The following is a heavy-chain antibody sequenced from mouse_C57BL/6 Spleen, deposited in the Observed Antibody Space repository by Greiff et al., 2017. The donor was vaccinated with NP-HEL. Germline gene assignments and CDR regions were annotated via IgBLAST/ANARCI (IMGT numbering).Heavy chain of an antibody. Sequence: QVQLQQSGPELVKPGASVKISCKASGYAFSSSWMNWVKQRPGKGLEWIGRIYPGDGDTNYNGKFKGKATLTADKSSSTAYMQLSSLTSEDSAVYFCARVSYYDYDLWYFDVWGTGTTVTVSS. V-gene: IGHV1-82*01. CDR1: GYAFSSSW. CDR3: ARVSYYDYDLWYFDV. CDR2: IYPGDGDT. D-gene: IGHD2-4*01. J-gene: IGHJ1*03.